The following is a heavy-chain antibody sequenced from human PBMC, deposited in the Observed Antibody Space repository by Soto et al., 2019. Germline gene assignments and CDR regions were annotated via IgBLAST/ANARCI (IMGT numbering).Heavy chain of an antibody. CDR3: VRDRGWFAFDI. Sequence: EVQLVESGGGLVQPGGSLRLSCAASGFTFSNFWMTWVRQAPGKGLEWVAHIKPDGSDTNYADSVRGRFTISRDNAKTSLYVQMNSLTAEDTAIYYCVRDRGWFAFDIWGRGTLGTVSS. CDR1: GFTFSNFW. D-gene: IGHD3-10*01. J-gene: IGHJ3*02. V-gene: IGHV3-7*03. CDR2: IKPDGSDT.